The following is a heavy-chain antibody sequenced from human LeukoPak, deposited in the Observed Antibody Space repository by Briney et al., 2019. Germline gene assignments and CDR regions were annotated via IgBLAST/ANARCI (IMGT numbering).Heavy chain of an antibody. CDR1: GFAFDEHG. V-gene: IGHV3-20*04. J-gene: IGHJ4*01. CDR3: ARAPITSPFYFDY. Sequence: PGGSLRLSCTASGFAFDEHGMSWVRQVPGKGLEWVSGINWSGGSTGYADPLRGRFTISRDNAKNSLYLQMDSLRAEDTALYYCARAPITSPFYFDYWGHGTLVTVSS. CDR2: INWSGGST. D-gene: IGHD2-2*01.